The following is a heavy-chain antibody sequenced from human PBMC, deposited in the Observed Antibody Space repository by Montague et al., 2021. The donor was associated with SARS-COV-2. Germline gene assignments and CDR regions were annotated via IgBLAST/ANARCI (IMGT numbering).Heavy chain of an antibody. CDR2: ISDRGGST. D-gene: IGHD3-22*01. V-gene: IGHV3-23*01. CDR1: GFTFSSYA. J-gene: IGHJ4*02. CDR3: RVGNYYDSISYY. Sequence: SLRLSCAASGFTFSSYAMSWVRQAPGKGLEWVSAISDRGGSTYYPDSVKGRFTISRDNPKNTLYLQMNSLRAEDTAVYYCRVGNYYDSISYYWGQGTLVTVSS.